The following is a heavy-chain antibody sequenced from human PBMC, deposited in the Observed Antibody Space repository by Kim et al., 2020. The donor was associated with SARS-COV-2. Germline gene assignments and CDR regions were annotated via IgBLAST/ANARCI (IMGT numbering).Heavy chain of an antibody. CDR2: GNST. J-gene: IGHJ4*02. V-gene: IGHV3-23*01. Sequence: GNSTYDPDSVTAHFTISRDSSKNTLYLQMNSLRPEDTAVYYCARTGQFDYWGQGTLVTVSS. CDR3: ARTGQFDY.